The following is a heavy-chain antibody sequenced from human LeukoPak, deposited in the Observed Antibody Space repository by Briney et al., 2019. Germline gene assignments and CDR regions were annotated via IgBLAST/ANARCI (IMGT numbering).Heavy chain of an antibody. CDR2: ISYDGSNK. CDR3: AKDPSPQGLPRWYFDY. D-gene: IGHD6-19*01. V-gene: IGHV3-30*18. J-gene: IGHJ4*02. Sequence: GRSLRLSCVASGFTFSSYGMRWVRQAPGKGLEWVAVISYDGSNKYYADSVKGRFTISRDNSKNTLYLQMNSLRAEDTAVYYCAKDPSPQGLPRWYFDYWGQGTLVTVSS. CDR1: GFTFSSYG.